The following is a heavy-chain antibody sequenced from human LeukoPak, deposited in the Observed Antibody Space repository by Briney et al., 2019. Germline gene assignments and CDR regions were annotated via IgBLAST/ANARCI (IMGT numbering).Heavy chain of an antibody. D-gene: IGHD3-9*01. J-gene: IGHJ5*02. Sequence: GGSLRLSCAASGFTFSSYSMNWVRQAPGKGLEWVSSISSSSSYIYYADSVKGRFTISRDNAKNSLYLQMNSLRAEDTAVYYCARHLLALRYFDWSFGFGWFDPWGQGTLVTVSS. CDR1: GFTFSSYS. V-gene: IGHV3-21*01. CDR2: ISSSSSYI. CDR3: ARHLLALRYFDWSFGFGWFDP.